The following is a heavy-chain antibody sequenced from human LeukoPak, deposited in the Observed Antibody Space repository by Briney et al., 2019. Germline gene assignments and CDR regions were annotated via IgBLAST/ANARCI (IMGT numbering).Heavy chain of an antibody. CDR2: IYPSGKT. J-gene: IGHJ3*01. Sequence: KASETLSLTCIASGYFVSADYYRGWLRQPPEKGLEWFGIIYPSGKTSYNPSLKSRVSISLDMAKNHFSLRLTSVTAADTALYFCARPTRPRAQNERRGDAFHVWGPGTMVTVSS. CDR3: ARPTRPRAQNERRGDAFHV. V-gene: IGHV4-38-2*02. D-gene: IGHD1-1*01. CDR1: GYFVSADYY.